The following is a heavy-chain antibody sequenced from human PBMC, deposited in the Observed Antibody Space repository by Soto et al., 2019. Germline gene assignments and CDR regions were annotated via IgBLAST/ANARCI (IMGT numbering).Heavy chain of an antibody. CDR3: AKVLYYYDSSGYYFDY. V-gene: IGHV3-23*01. J-gene: IGHJ4*02. Sequence: EVQLLESGGGLVQPGGSLRLPCAASGFTFSSYAMSWLRQAPGEGLEWVSAISGSGGSTYYADSVKGRFTISRDNSKNTLYLQMNSLRAEDTAVYYCAKVLYYYDSSGYYFDYWGQGTLVTVSS. CDR1: GFTFSSYA. D-gene: IGHD3-22*01. CDR2: ISGSGGST.